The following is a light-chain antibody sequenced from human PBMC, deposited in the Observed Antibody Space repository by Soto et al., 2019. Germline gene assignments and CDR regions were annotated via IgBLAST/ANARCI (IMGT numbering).Light chain of an antibody. V-gene: IGKV1-5*03. CDR2: KAP. CDR1: QSISSW. CDR3: QQYKSYSST. Sequence: DIQMTQSPSTLSASVGDRVTITCRASQSISSWLAWYQQKPGKAPKLLIYKAPSLESGVPSRFSGSGSGTEFTLTISSLQPADFATYYCQQYKSYSSTFGQGTKV. J-gene: IGKJ1*01.